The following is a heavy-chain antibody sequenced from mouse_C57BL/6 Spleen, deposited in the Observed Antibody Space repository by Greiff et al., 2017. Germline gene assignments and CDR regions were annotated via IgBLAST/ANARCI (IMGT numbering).Heavy chain of an antibody. V-gene: IGHV8-12*01. CDR3: DRTGTGYYAMDY. CDR1: GFSLSTSGMG. D-gene: IGHD4-1*01. J-gene: IGHJ4*01. Sequence: QVTLKESGPGILQSSQTLSLTCPFSGFSLSTSGMGVSWFRQPSGKGLEWLAHIYWDDDKRYNPSLKSRLTISKGTSRNHECLKITSVDTADTATYYCDRTGTGYYAMDYWGQGTSVTVSS. CDR2: IYWDDDK.